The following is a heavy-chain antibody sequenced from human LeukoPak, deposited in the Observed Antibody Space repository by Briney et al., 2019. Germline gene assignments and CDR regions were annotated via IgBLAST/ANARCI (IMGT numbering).Heavy chain of an antibody. CDR3: ARVGVIAVAGTDYYMDV. Sequence: PGGSLRLSCAASGFTFSSYSMNWVRQAPGKGLEWVSSISSSSSYIYYADSVKGRFTISRDNAKNSLYLQMNSLRAEDTAVYYCARVGVIAVAGTDYYMDVWGKGTTVTVSS. CDR1: GFTFSSYS. J-gene: IGHJ6*03. CDR2: ISSSSSYI. D-gene: IGHD6-19*01. V-gene: IGHV3-21*01.